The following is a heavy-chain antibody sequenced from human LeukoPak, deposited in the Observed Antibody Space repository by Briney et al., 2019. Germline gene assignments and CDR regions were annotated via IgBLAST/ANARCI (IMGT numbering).Heavy chain of an antibody. CDR1: GYTFTSYG. CDR3: ARDRAGYYDSSGYYPSY. J-gene: IGHJ4*02. D-gene: IGHD3-22*01. Sequence: ASVKVSCKASGYTFTSYGISWVRQAPGQGLEWMGWISAYNGNTNYAQKLQGRVTMTTDTSTSTAYMELRSLRSDDTAVYYCARDRAGYYDSSGYYPSYWGQGTLVTVSS. CDR2: ISAYNGNT. V-gene: IGHV1-18*01.